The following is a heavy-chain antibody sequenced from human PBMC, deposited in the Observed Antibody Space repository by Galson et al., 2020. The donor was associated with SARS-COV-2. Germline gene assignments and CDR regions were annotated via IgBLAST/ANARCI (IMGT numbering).Heavy chain of an antibody. Sequence: TGGSLRLSCAASGFTFSSYEMNWVRQAPGKGLEWVSYISSSGSTIYYADSVKGRFTISRDNAKNSLYLQMNSLRAEDTAVYYCVVDTIFGVGTFDYWGQGTLVTVSS. CDR3: VVDTIFGVGTFDY. D-gene: IGHD3-3*01. J-gene: IGHJ4*02. CDR1: GFTFSSYE. CDR2: ISSSGSTI. V-gene: IGHV3-48*03.